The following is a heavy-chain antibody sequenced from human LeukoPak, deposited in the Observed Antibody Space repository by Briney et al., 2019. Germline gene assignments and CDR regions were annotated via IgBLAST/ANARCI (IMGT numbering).Heavy chain of an antibody. CDR2: INPDGSST. J-gene: IGHJ5*02. CDR3: TRDGAGNYVYNWFDP. D-gene: IGHD3-10*01. V-gene: IGHV3-74*01. Sequence: GGSLRLSCAATGFTFSSYWMHWVRQAPGKGLVWVSRINPDGSSTTYAASVKGRLTISRDNAENTLYLQMTSLRAEDTAVYYCTRDGAGNYVYNWFDPWGQGTLVTVSS. CDR1: GFTFSSYW.